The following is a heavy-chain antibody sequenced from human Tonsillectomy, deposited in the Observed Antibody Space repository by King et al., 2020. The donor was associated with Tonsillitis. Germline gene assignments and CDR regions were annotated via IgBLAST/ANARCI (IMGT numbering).Heavy chain of an antibody. CDR3: ARDQRGGSYDY. J-gene: IGHJ4*02. CDR2: ISHSGNS. V-gene: IGHV4-30-2*01. CDR1: GGSISSGDYS. D-gene: IGHD1-26*01. Sequence: LQLQESGSGLVKPSQTLSLTCAVSGGSISSGDYSWGWIRQPPGKGLEWIGYISHSGNSFYNPSLKSRVTISVDRSKNQFSLKLNSVTAADSAVYYCARDQRGGSYDYWGQGTPVTVSS.